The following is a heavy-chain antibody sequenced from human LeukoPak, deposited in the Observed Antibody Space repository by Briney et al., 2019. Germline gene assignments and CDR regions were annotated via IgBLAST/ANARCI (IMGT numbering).Heavy chain of an antibody. V-gene: IGHV3-74*01. CDR2: INRDGSST. CDR3: VRDDSSHFDY. J-gene: IGHJ4*02. CDR1: GFTFSSYG. D-gene: IGHD6-13*01. Sequence: PGGSLRLSCAASGFTFSSYGMHWVRQAPGKGLVWVSRINRDGSSTNYADSVKGRFTISRDNAKNTLYLQMNSLRAEDTAVYYCVRDDSSHFDYWGQGALVTVSS.